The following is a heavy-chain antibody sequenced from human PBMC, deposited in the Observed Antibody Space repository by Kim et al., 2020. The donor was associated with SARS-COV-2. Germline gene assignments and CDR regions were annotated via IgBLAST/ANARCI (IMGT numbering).Heavy chain of an antibody. CDR1: GGSISSYY. Sequence: SETLSLTCTVSGGSISSYYWSWIRQPPGKGLEWIGYIYYSGSTNYNPSLKSRVTISVDTSKNQFSLKLSSVTAADTAVYYCARRGYYYGMDVWGQGTTVTVSS. D-gene: IGHD3-10*01. CDR2: IYYSGST. V-gene: IGHV4-59*01. J-gene: IGHJ6*02. CDR3: ARRGYYYGMDV.